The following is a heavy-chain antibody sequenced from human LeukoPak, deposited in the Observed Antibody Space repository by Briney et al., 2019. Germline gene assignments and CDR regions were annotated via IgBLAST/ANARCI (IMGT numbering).Heavy chain of an antibody. V-gene: IGHV4-34*01. J-gene: IGHJ5*02. CDR3: ARASSPNNWFDP. Sequence: ASETLSLTCAVYGGSFSGYYWSWIRQPPGKGLEWIGEINHSGSTNYNPSLKSRVTISVDTSKNQFSLKLSSVTAADTAVYNCARASSPNNWFDPWGQGTLVTVSS. CDR1: GGSFSGYY. CDR2: INHSGST.